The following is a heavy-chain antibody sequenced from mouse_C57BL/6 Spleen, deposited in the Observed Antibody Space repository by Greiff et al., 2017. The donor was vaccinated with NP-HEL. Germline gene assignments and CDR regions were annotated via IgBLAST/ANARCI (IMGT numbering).Heavy chain of an antibody. CDR1: GFTFSSYA. CDR3: ARDPGRYYAMDD. CDR2: ISDGGSYT. Sequence: EVQLVESGGGLVKPGGSLKLSCAASGFTFSSYAMSWVRQTPEKRLEWVATISDGGSYTYYPDNVTGRFTISRDNAKNNLYLQMSHLKSEDTAMYYCARDPGRYYAMDDWGQGTSVTVSS. V-gene: IGHV5-4*01. D-gene: IGHD3-3*01. J-gene: IGHJ4*01.